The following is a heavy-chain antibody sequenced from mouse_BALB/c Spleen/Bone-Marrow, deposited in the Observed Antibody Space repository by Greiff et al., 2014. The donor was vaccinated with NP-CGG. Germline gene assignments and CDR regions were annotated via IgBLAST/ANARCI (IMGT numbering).Heavy chain of an antibody. Sequence: LVQTGASVKISCKASGYSFTGYYMHWVKQSHGTSLEWIGYISCYNGATSYNQKFKGKATFTVDTSSSTAYMQFNSLTSEDSAVYYCARHYGSSYGAMDYWGQGTSVTVSS. J-gene: IGHJ4*01. CDR1: GYSFTGYY. D-gene: IGHD1-1*01. CDR2: ISCYNGAT. CDR3: ARHYGSSYGAMDY. V-gene: IGHV1S34*01.